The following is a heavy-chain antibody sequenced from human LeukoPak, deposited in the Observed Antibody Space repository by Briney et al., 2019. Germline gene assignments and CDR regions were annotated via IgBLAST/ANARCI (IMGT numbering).Heavy chain of an antibody. D-gene: IGHD2-2*01. CDR2: IKQDGSEK. J-gene: IGHJ6*02. Sequence: GGSLRLSCAASGFTFSSYWMSWVRQAPGKGLEWVANIKQDGSEKYYVDSVKGRFTISRDDAKNSPYLQMNSLRAEDTAVYYCAREGTSHGPNYYYYGMDVWGQGTTVTVSS. CDR1: GFTFSSYW. V-gene: IGHV3-7*01. CDR3: AREGTSHGPNYYYYGMDV.